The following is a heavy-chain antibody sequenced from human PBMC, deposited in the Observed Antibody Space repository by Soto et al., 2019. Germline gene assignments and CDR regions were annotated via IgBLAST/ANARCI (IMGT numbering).Heavy chain of an antibody. J-gene: IGHJ6*02. V-gene: IGHV3-30*03. CDR2: ISYDGSNK. CDR3: ARGHFYVDV. Sequence: GGSLRLSCAASGFTFSSYGMHWVRQAPGKGLEWVAVISYDGSNKYYADSVKGRFTISRDNSKNTLYLQMNSLRAEDTALYYCARGHFYVDVWGQGTAVTVSS. CDR1: GFTFSSYG. D-gene: IGHD3-16*01.